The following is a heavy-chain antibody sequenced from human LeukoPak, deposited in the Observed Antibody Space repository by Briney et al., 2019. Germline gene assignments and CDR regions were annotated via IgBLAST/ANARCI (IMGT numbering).Heavy chain of an antibody. V-gene: IGHV1-18*01. J-gene: IGHJ4*02. D-gene: IGHD4-17*01. CDR1: GYTFRNYG. CDR2: VSPYNDNT. CDR3: AREGHDYRDNTPDY. Sequence: ASVKVSCKASGYTFRNYGILWVRQAPGQGLEWMGWVSPYNDNTNYAQNFQGRVTMTTDTSTNLAYMELRSLRYDDTAVYYCAREGHDYRDNTPDYWGRGTLVTVSS.